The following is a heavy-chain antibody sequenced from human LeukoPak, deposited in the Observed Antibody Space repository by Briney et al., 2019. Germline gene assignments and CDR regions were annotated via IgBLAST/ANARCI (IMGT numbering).Heavy chain of an antibody. CDR3: AKVLTGTQDY. CDR2: IGGGGENT. D-gene: IGHD1-14*01. Sequence: GGSLRLSCVASGFTFNSYALSWVRQAPGKGLEWVSTIGGGGENTYYADSVKGRFTISRDSSKNTVYLHMKSLRAEDTAVYFCAKVLTGTQDYWGQGTLVTVSS. CDR1: GFTFNSYA. V-gene: IGHV3-23*01. J-gene: IGHJ4*02.